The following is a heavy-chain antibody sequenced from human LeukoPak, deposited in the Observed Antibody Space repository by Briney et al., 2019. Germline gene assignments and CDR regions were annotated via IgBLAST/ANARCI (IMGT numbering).Heavy chain of an antibody. J-gene: IGHJ6*03. CDR3: ARDGMYGSGSLGYYYYMDV. CDR2: INHGGST. D-gene: IGHD3-10*01. Sequence: MSSETLSLTCAVYGGSFSGYYWSWIRQPPGKGLEWIGEINHGGSTNSNPSLKSRVTISVDTSKNQFSLKLSSVTAADTAVYYCARDGMYGSGSLGYYYYMDVWGKGTTVTVSS. V-gene: IGHV4-34*01. CDR1: GGSFSGYY.